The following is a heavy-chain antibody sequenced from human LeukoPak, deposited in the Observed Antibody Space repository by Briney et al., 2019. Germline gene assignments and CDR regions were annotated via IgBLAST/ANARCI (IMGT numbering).Heavy chain of an antibody. Sequence: SETLSLTCTVSGGSISSYYWSWIRQPPGKGLEWIGYIYYGGSTNYNPSLKSRVTISVDTSKNQFSLELSSVTAADTAVYYCARDRGGYCSSTSCHNWFDPWGQGTLVTVSS. CDR2: IYYGGST. D-gene: IGHD2-2*03. J-gene: IGHJ5*02. V-gene: IGHV4-59*01. CDR3: ARDRGGYCSSTSCHNWFDP. CDR1: GGSISSYY.